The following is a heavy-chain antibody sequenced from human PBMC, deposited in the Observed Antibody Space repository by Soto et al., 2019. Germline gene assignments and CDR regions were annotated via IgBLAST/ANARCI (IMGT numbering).Heavy chain of an antibody. CDR3: ARVPTPTYGDSNKNNWLDP. J-gene: IGHJ5*02. CDR2: VSAHNGNT. V-gene: IGHV1-18*04. Sequence: ASVKVSCKASGYIFVDYGFSWVRQAPGQGLEWMGWVSAHNGNTHYVQKFQGRVTMTTDTSTSTAFMELRTLRYDDTAVYYCARVPTPTYGDSNKNNWLDPWGQGTLVTVSS. CDR1: GYIFVDYG. D-gene: IGHD4-17*01.